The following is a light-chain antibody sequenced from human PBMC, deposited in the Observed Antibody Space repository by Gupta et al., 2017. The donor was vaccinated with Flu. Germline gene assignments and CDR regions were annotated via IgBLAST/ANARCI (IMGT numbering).Light chain of an antibody. CDR3: QQYNNWPL. J-gene: IGKJ3*01. Sequence: EIVMTQSPATLSVSPGERATLSCRASQSVSSNLAWYHQKPGQAPRLLIYGASTRATGIQARFSGSGSGTEFTLTLSSLQSEDFAVYYCQQYNNWPLFGPGTKVDIK. CDR2: GAS. V-gene: IGKV3-15*01. CDR1: QSVSSN.